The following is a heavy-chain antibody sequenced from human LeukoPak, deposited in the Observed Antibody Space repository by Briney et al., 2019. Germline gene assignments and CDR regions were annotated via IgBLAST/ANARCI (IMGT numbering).Heavy chain of an antibody. D-gene: IGHD4-11*01. J-gene: IGHJ3*02. CDR2: IYYSGST. V-gene: IGHV4-59*08. Sequence: SETLSLTCTVSGGSISSYYWSWIRQPPGKGLEWIGYIYYSGSTNYNPSLKSRVTISVDTSKNQFSLKLSSVTAADTAVYYCARHSIAPHGGSNYEDDAFDIWGQGTMVTVSS. CDR3: ARHSIAPHGGSNYEDDAFDI. CDR1: GGSISSYY.